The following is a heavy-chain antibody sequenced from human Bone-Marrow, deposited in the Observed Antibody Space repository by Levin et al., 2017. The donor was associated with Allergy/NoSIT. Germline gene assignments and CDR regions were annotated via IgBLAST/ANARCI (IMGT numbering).Heavy chain of an antibody. CDR3: ATSRGITSSWYAILDY. V-gene: IGHV5-51*01. D-gene: IGHD6-13*01. CDR1: EYRFSTLW. CDR2: IYPGDSDT. Sequence: GESLKISCKVSEYRFSTLWIAWVRQKPGKGLEWMGIIYPGDSDTRYSPSFEGQVTLSADKSSIAYLHWRSLKASDSAMYYCATSRGITSSWYAILDYWGQGTPVTVSS. J-gene: IGHJ4*02.